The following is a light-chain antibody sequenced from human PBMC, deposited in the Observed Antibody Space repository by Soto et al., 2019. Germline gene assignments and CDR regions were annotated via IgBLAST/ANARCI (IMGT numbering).Light chain of an antibody. J-gene: IGLJ3*02. V-gene: IGLV1-47*01. CDR3: AAWDDSVGGPV. Sequence: QSVVTQPPSASGTPGQRVTISCSGSTSNLGSNFGYWYQQVPGTAPKLLIYKNDQRPSGVPDRFSGSKSGTSASLAIRGLRSEDEADYFCAAWDDSVGGPVFGGGTKVTVL. CDR2: KND. CDR1: TSNLGSNF.